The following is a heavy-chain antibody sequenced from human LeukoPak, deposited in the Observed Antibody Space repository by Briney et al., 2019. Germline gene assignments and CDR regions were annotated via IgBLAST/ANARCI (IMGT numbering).Heavy chain of an antibody. Sequence: PGGSLRLSCAASGFTFDDYAMHWVRQAPGKGLEWVSGISWNSGSIGYADSVKGRFTISRDNAKNSLYLQMNSLRAEDTAVYYCARDGNSGSYKYYYYYMDVWGKGTTVTVSS. J-gene: IGHJ6*03. CDR2: ISWNSGSI. CDR1: GFTFDDYA. D-gene: IGHD1-26*01. CDR3: ARDGNSGSYKYYYYYMDV. V-gene: IGHV3-9*01.